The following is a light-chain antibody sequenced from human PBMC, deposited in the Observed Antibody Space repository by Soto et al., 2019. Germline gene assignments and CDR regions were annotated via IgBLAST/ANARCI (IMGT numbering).Light chain of an antibody. CDR1: SSDVGGYKY. CDR3: SSYTSTNTGVV. J-gene: IGLJ2*01. V-gene: IGLV2-14*01. CDR2: EVS. Sequence: QSVLTQPASVSGSPGQSITISCTGTSSDVGGYKYVSWYQQHPGKAPKLMIYEVSNRPSGVSNRFSGSKSGNTASLTISGLQADDEADYYCSSYTSTNTGVVFGGGTKLTVL.